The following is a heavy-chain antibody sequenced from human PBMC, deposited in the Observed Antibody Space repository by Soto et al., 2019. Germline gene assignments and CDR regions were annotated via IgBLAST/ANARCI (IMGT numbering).Heavy chain of an antibody. CDR3: ARVRAIAVAGPDAFDI. CDR2: IYYSGST. Sequence: QVQLQESGPGLVKPSETLSLTCTVSGGSISSYYWSWIRQPPGKGLEWIGYIYYSGSTNYNPSLKSRVTISVDTSKNQFSLKLSSVTAADTAVYYCARVRAIAVAGPDAFDIWGQGTMVTVSS. CDR1: GGSISSYY. V-gene: IGHV4-59*01. D-gene: IGHD6-19*01. J-gene: IGHJ3*02.